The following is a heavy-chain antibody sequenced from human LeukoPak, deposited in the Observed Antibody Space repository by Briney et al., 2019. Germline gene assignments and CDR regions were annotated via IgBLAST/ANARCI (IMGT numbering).Heavy chain of an antibody. D-gene: IGHD1-26*01. CDR2: INDNGGQR. Sequence: SGGSLRLSCAASGFAFNNYAMTWVRQAPGKGLEWVSNINDNGGQRHYADSVKGRFTISRDNSKNMMFLQMDSLRAEDTAVYYCAKTQWKVGATDYFDYWGQGILVTVSS. J-gene: IGHJ4*02. CDR3: AKTQWKVGATDYFDY. V-gene: IGHV3-23*01. CDR1: GFAFNNYA.